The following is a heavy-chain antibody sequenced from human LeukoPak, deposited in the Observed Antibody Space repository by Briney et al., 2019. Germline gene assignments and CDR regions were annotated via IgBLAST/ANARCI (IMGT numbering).Heavy chain of an antibody. CDR2: INSDGSST. J-gene: IGHJ4*02. V-gene: IGHV3-74*01. CDR3: ATHRFGELLYY. D-gene: IGHD3-10*01. Sequence: GGSLRLSCAASGFTFSSYWMHWVRHAPGKGLVWVSHINSDGSSTSYADSVKGRFTISRDNAKNTLYLQMNGLRAEDTAVYYCATHRFGELLYYWGQGTLVTVSS. CDR1: GFTFSSYW.